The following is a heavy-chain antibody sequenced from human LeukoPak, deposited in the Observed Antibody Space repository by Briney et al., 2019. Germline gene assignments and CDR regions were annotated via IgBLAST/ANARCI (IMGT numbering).Heavy chain of an antibody. D-gene: IGHD2-15*01. J-gene: IGHJ4*02. V-gene: IGHV1-24*01. CDR3: ARGVVVVANPFDY. Sequence: ASVKVSCKVYGYTLTELSIHWVRQAPGNGLEWMGGFDPEDGETISAQKFQGRVTMTEDTSTDTAYMELSSLISDDTAVYYCARGVVVVANPFDYWGQGTLVTVSS. CDR2: FDPEDGET. CDR1: GYTLTELS.